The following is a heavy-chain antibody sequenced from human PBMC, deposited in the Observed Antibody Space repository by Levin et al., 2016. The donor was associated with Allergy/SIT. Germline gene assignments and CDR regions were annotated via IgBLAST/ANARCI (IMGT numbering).Heavy chain of an antibody. J-gene: IGHJ3*01. D-gene: IGHD5-12*01. CDR2: ITSTSSYI. CDR1: EFTFNTYN. Sequence: GGFLRLSCAASEFTFNTYNMYWVRQAPGRGLEWVSSITSTSSYIYYTDSVRGRFTVSRDNTKNSLDLQMNSLRVEDTAVYYCARGGTDHDGFDLWGQGTMVTVSS. CDR3: ARGGTDHDGFDL. V-gene: IGHV3-21*01.